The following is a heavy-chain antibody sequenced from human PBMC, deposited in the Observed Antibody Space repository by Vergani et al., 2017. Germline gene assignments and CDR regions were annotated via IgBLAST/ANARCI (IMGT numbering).Heavy chain of an antibody. J-gene: IGHJ5*02. CDR2: SRNKARSYTT. CDR3: ATLPLQTQQQVTS. D-gene: IGHD6-13*01. V-gene: IGHV3-72*01. CDR1: GFTLSDHV. Sequence: EVQLVESGGGLVQPGGSLRLSCAASGFTLSDHVMDWVRQGPGKGLEWFGRSRNKARSYTTEYSASVKCRFTISRDDSRNSLYLQFNSLKTEDTAVYYCATLPLQTQQQVTSWGQGTLVTVSS.